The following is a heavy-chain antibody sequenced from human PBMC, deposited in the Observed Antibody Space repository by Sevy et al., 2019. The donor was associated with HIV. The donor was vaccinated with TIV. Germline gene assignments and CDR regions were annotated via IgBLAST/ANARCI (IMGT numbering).Heavy chain of an antibody. CDR3: ARAHSGSYSWGAYYYYYYMDV. V-gene: IGHV1-18*01. D-gene: IGHD1-26*01. Sequence: ASVKVYCKASGYTFTSYGISWVRQAPGQGLEWMGWISAYNGNTNYAQKLQGRVTMTTDTSTSTAYMELRSLRSDDTAVYYCARAHSGSYSWGAYYYYYYMDVWGKGTTVTVSS. CDR2: ISAYNGNT. J-gene: IGHJ6*03. CDR1: GYTFTSYG.